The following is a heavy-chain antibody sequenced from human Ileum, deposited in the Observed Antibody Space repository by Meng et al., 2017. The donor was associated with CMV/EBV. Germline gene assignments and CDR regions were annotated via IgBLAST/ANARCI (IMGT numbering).Heavy chain of an antibody. J-gene: IGHJ4*02. CDR2: SSSTGSTV. CDR1: GLTLSSYE. Sequence: GESLKISCAVSGLTLSSYEMNWVRQAPGKGLEWVSYSSSTGSTVFYADSVKGRFTISRDNAKNSLYLQMNSLRGDDTAMYYCARTDDTSYGYFDNWGQGTLVTVSS. CDR3: ARTDDTSYGYFDN. V-gene: IGHV3-48*03. D-gene: IGHD4-17*01.